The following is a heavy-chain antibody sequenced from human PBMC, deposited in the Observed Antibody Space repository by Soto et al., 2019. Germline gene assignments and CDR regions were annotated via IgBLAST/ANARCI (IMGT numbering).Heavy chain of an antibody. D-gene: IGHD3-10*01. CDR1: GFTFSSYA. J-gene: IGHJ4*02. CDR3: AKHRMPGTTGEFDDY. Sequence: EVQLLESGGGLVQPGGSLRLSCAASGFTFSSYAMSWVRQAPGKGLEWVSTISGSGGSTYYADSVKGRFTISRDNSKNTLDLQVDSLRAEDAAVYYCAKHRMPGTTGEFDDYWGQGTLVSVSS. CDR2: ISGSGGST. V-gene: IGHV3-23*01.